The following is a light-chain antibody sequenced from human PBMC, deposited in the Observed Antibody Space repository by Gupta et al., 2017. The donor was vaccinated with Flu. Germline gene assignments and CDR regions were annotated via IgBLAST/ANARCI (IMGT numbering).Light chain of an antibody. J-gene: IGLJ3*02. CDR1: SSDLCDYNY. CDR2: EVN. Sequence: SITISCTGTSSDLCDYNYVSWYQHHPGKAPKLMIFEVNLRPSGVSNRFSGPKSDNTASLTISGRHAEEEADYYCSSYSRRNILVFGGGTKGTVL. V-gene: IGLV2-14*01. CDR3: SSYSRRNILV.